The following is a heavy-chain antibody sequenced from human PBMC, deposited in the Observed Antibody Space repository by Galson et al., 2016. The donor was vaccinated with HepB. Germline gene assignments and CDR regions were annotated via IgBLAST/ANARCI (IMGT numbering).Heavy chain of an antibody. D-gene: IGHD5-18*01. CDR2: ISGSGDRT. Sequence: SLRLSCAASGFTFRNYVMSWVRQAPGKGLEWVSGISGSGDRTYYGDSVKGRFTISRDNSKNTLYLQMNSLRTEDTAVYYCARITALVRAASDWGQGTLVTVSS. V-gene: IGHV3-23*01. J-gene: IGHJ4*02. CDR3: ARITALVRAASD. CDR1: GFTFRNYV.